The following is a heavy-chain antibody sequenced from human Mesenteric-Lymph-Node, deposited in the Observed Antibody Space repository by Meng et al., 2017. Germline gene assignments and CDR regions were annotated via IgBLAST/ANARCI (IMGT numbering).Heavy chain of an antibody. D-gene: IGHD5-12*01. V-gene: IGHV3-23*03. CDR1: GFTFSSYA. CDR2: IYSGGST. CDR3: ANGYSPDY. Sequence: GGSLRLSCAASGFTFSSYAMHWVRQAPGKGLEWVSVIYSGGSTYYADSVKGRFTISRDNSKNTLYMQMNSLRVEDTAVYYCANGYSPDYWGQGTLVTVSS. J-gene: IGHJ4*02.